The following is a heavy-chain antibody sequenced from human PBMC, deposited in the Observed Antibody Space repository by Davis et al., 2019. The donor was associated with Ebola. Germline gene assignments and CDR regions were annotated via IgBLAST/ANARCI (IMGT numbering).Heavy chain of an antibody. Sequence: GGSLRLSCAASGFTFTTYAMSWVRQAPGKGLEWVSGIISGGSTYYADSVKGRFTISRDNSKNTLYLQMNSLRAEDTAVYYCAKGGRSPLHQIDYWGQGTLVTVSS. CDR3: AKGGRSPLHQIDY. CDR1: GFTFTTYA. D-gene: IGHD3-16*01. V-gene: IGHV3-23*01. CDR2: IISGGST. J-gene: IGHJ4*02.